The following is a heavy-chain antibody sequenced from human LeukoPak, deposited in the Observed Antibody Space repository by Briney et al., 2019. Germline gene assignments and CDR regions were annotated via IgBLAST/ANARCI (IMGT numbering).Heavy chain of an antibody. CDR2: ISYDGSNK. J-gene: IGHJ4*02. CDR3: ARACIQGYDY. V-gene: IGHV3-30-3*01. CDR1: GFTFSSYA. Sequence: GRSLRLSCAASGFTFSSYAMHWVRQAPGKGLEWVAVISYDGSNKYYADSVKGRFTISRDNSKNTLYLQMNSLRAEDTAVYYCARACIQGYDYWGQGTLVTVSS. D-gene: IGHD5-18*01.